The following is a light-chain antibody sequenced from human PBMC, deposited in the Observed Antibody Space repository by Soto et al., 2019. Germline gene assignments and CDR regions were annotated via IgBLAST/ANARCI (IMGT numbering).Light chain of an antibody. CDR3: QSYDNSLSGLYV. J-gene: IGLJ1*01. V-gene: IGLV1-40*01. Sequence: QSVLTQPPSVSGAPGQRVAISCTGSSSTIGTNYHVHWYQQLPGTAPKLLIYGNVNRPSGVPDRFSASKAGTSASLTITGLQAEDEADYFCQSYDNSLSGLYVFGTGTKLTVL. CDR1: SSTIGTNYH. CDR2: GNV.